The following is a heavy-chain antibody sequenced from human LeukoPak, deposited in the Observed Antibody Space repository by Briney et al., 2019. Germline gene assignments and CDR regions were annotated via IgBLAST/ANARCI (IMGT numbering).Heavy chain of an antibody. J-gene: IGHJ4*02. V-gene: IGHV3-21*01. CDR3: ARAHGAVLRYFDWSPRPSDY. D-gene: IGHD3-9*01. CDR1: GFTFSDHS. CDR2: ISSSSYI. Sequence: GGSLRLSCAASGFTFSDHSMNWVRQAPGKGLEWVSSISSSSYIYYADSVKGRFTISRDNAKNSLYLQMNSLRAEDTAVYYCARAHGAVLRYFDWSPRPSDYWGQGTLVTVSS.